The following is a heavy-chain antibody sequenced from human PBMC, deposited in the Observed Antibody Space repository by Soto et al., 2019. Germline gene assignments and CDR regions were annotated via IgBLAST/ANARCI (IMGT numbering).Heavy chain of an antibody. D-gene: IGHD2-21*01. CDR3: AITYGGDNSCLRDFDF. V-gene: IGHV1-69*02. CDR1: GGTFNTYT. CDR2: FIPILDMA. J-gene: IGHJ4*02. Sequence: QVQVVQSGAEVKKPESSVKVSCRPSGGTFNTYTVNWVRLPPGHGPEWMGRFIPILDMAIYAQKFQDRVTITADRSTFTAYMELNSLTSDDTAVYYCAITYGGDNSCLRDFDFWGTGNRVTVSS.